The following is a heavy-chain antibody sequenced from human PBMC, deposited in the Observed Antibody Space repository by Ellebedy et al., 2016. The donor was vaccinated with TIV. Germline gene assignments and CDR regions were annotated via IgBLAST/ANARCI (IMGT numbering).Heavy chain of an antibody. CDR1: GYTFTSYG. Sequence: AASVKVSCKASGYTFTSYGISWVRQAPGQGLEWMGWISAYSGNTNYAQKLQGRVTMTTDTSTSTAYMELRSLRSNDTAVYYCAGDQGDDYVWGSYLDYWGQGTLVTVSS. V-gene: IGHV1-18*01. CDR2: ISAYSGNT. D-gene: IGHD3-16*02. CDR3: AGDQGDDYVWGSYLDY. J-gene: IGHJ4*02.